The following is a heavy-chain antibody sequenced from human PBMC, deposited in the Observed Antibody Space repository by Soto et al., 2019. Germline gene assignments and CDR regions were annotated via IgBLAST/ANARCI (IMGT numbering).Heavy chain of an antibody. Sequence: SETLSLTCTVSGGSISSSYWSWIRQPPGKGLEWIVYIYYTGSTNYNPSLKSRVTISVETSKNQFSLKLSSVTAADTAVYYCASARSSFYYNYYFGMDVWGQGTTVPVSS. D-gene: IGHD6-6*01. CDR2: IYYTGST. CDR1: GGSISSSY. CDR3: ASARSSFYYNYYFGMDV. V-gene: IGHV4-59*01. J-gene: IGHJ6*02.